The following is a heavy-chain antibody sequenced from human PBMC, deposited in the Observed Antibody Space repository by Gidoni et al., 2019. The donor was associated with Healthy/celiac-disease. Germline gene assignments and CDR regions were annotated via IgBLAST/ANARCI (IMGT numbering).Heavy chain of an antibody. J-gene: IGHJ4*02. CDR2: IKQDGSEK. CDR3: ARDAIFGVVIIPGSFDY. CDR1: GFTFSSYW. Sequence: EVQLVESGGGLVQPGGSLRLSCAASGFTFSSYWMSWVRQAPGKGLEWVANIKQDGSEKYYVDSVKGRFTISRDNAKNSLYLQMNSLRAEDTAVYYCARDAIFGVVIIPGSFDYWGQGTLVTVSS. D-gene: IGHD3-3*01. V-gene: IGHV3-7*01.